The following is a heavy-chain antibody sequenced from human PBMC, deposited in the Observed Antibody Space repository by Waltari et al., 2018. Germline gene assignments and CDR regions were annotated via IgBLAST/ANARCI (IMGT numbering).Heavy chain of an antibody. CDR1: GFTFRIYA. D-gene: IGHD3-22*01. J-gene: IGHJ4*02. V-gene: IGHV3-23*01. CDR2: ISGSGGST. CDR3: AKGAMIVVLYYFDY. Sequence: EVQLLESGGGLVQPGGSLRLSCAASGFTFRIYAMIWVRPAPGKVLEWVSAISGSGGSTYYADSVKGRFTISRDNSKNTLYLQMNSLRAEDTAVYYCAKGAMIVVLYYFDYWGQGTLVTVSS.